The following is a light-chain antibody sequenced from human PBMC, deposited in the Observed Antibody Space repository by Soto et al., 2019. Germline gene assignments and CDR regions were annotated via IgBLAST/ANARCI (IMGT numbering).Light chain of an antibody. CDR2: AAS. V-gene: IGKV1-12*01. J-gene: IGKJ4*01. Sequence: DIQMTQSPSFVSASVGDRVTITCRASQDVTFWLAWYQQRPGKAPNLLIFAASSLQSGVPSRFSGSGSGTDFTLTISSLQPEDFATYYCQQANSFPLTFGGGTRVEIK. CDR3: QQANSFPLT. CDR1: QDVTFW.